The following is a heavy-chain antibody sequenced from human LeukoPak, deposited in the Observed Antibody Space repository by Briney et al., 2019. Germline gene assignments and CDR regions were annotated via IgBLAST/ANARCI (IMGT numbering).Heavy chain of an antibody. J-gene: IGHJ4*02. CDR3: ARDTRYSGYALDY. CDR1: GYTFTSYY. Sequence: GASVKVSCKASGYTFTSYYMHWVRQAPGQGLEWMGWINPNSGGTNYAQKFQGRVTMTRDTSISTAYMELSRLRSDDTAVYYCARDTRYSGYALDYWGQGTLVTVSS. CDR2: INPNSGGT. V-gene: IGHV1-2*02. D-gene: IGHD5-12*01.